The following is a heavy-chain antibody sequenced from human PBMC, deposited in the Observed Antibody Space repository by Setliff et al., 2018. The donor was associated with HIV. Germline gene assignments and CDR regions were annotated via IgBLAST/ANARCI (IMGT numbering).Heavy chain of an antibody. CDR2: IYSSGST. Sequence: SETLSLTCTVSGGSISSYYWSWIRQPPGKGLEWLGHIYSSGSTDYNPSLKSRVTISVDTSKNQFSLKLYSVTAVDTAVYYCARAYFGSGIYYWGQGTLVTVSS. V-gene: IGHV4-4*09. CDR1: GGSISSYY. CDR3: ARAYFGSGIYY. J-gene: IGHJ4*02. D-gene: IGHD3-10*01.